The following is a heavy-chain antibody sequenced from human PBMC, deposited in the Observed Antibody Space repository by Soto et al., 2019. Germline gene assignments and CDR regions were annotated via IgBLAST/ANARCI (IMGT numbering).Heavy chain of an antibody. CDR2: IYYSGST. J-gene: IGHJ4*02. CDR1: GGSISSYY. Sequence: SETLSLTCTVSGGSISSYYWSWIRQPPGKGLEWIGYIYYSGSTNYNPSLKSRVTISVDTSKNQFSLKLTPVTAADTAVYYCARRYGGNFDYWGQGTLVTVSS. V-gene: IGHV4-59*01. CDR3: ARRYGGNFDY. D-gene: IGHD1-26*01.